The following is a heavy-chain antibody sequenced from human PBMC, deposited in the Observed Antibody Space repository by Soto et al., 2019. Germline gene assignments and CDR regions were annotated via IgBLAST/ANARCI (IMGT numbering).Heavy chain of an antibody. CDR1: GIAFRRHG. J-gene: IGHJ4*02. Sequence: PGGSLRLSCTVSGIAFRRHGFHWVRQAPGKGLEWVAVISFDGRKKYYGEFAKGRFTISRDNSKNKHYLQMDSPRSEDTHIYPCAKNKPGWDCGEDCHPPRFDYWGQGT. V-gene: IGHV3-30*18. CDR2: ISFDGRKK. D-gene: IGHD2-21*02. CDR3: AKNKPGWDCGEDCHPPRFDY.